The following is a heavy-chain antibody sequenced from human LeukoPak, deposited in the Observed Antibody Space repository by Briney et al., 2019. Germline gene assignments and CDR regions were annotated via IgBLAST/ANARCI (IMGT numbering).Heavy chain of an antibody. CDR1: GGSFSGYY. J-gene: IGHJ6*02. D-gene: IGHD3-3*01. V-gene: IGHV4-34*01. Sequence: PSETLSLTCAVYGGSFSGYYWSWIRQPPGKGLEWIGEINHSGSTNYNPSLKSRVTISVDTSKNQFSLKLSSVTAADTAVYYCARLRLDSIWSGYGGYYYGMDVWGQGTTVTVSS. CDR2: INHSGST. CDR3: ARLRLDSIWSGYGGYYYGMDV.